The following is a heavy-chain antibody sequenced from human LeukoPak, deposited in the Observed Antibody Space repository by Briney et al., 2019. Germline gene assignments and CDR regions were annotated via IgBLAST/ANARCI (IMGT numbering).Heavy chain of an antibody. D-gene: IGHD4-17*01. Sequence: GGSLRLSCGASGFIFSDYYMSWIRQAPGKGLEWISYISSSGTPKYYADSVKGRFTISRDNAKKSLFLQMNSLRDEDTAVYYCVRAKGDYWQVGFRKKDAYNWFDPWGQGTLVTVSS. CDR1: GFIFSDYY. CDR3: VRAKGDYWQVGFRKKDAYNWFDP. J-gene: IGHJ5*02. CDR2: ISSSGTPK. V-gene: IGHV3-11*01.